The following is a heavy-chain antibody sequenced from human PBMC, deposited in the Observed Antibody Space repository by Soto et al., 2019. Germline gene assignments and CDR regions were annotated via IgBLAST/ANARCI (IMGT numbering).Heavy chain of an antibody. J-gene: IGHJ6*02. CDR1: GYSISSRYY. Sequence: KLSETLSLTCAVSGYSISSRYYWGWIRQPPGKGLEWIGSIYLSGSTYYNPSLKSRVTISVDTSKKQFSLKLTSVTAADTALYYCARSDRYGGPLDAWGPGTTVTVSS. CDR3: ARSDRYGGPLDA. D-gene: IGHD2-21*01. CDR2: IYLSGST. V-gene: IGHV4-38-2*01.